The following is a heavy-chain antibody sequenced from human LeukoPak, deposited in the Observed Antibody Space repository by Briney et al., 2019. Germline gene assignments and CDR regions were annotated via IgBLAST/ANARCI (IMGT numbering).Heavy chain of an antibody. CDR3: ARWRTARTGFDY. J-gene: IGHJ4*02. CDR2: IYYSGSP. V-gene: IGHV4-39*01. CDR1: GGSISSSTNW. D-gene: IGHD3/OR15-3a*01. Sequence: ETLSLTCAVSGGSISSSTNWWSWVRQPPGKGLEWIGSIYYSGSPYYNPSLKSRVTISVDTSKNQFSLKVISVTAADTAVYYCARWRTARTGFDYWGQGTLVTVSS.